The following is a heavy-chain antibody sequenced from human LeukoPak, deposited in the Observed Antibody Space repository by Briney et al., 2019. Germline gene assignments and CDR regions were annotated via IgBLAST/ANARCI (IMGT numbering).Heavy chain of an antibody. D-gene: IGHD3-22*01. CDR1: GFTFSRYA. CDR2: ISGSGGST. Sequence: GGSLRLSCAASGFTFSRYAMSWVRQAPGKGLEWVSSISGSGGSTYYADSVKGRFTISRDNSKNTLYLQMNSLRAEDTAVYYCARRRDSSGMGAFDIWGQGTMVTVSS. V-gene: IGHV3-23*01. CDR3: ARRRDSSGMGAFDI. J-gene: IGHJ3*02.